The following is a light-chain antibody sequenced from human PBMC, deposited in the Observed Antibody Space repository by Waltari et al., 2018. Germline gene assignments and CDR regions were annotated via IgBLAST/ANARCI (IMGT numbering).Light chain of an antibody. CDR2: MVS. J-gene: IGKJ4*01. Sequence: VVLTQTPLSLPVTLGEPAPISCTSSQSLVDRADGNTYLDWFLQKPGQSPQRLIFMVSHRASGVPDRFSGSGSGSDFTLQISRVEADDVGIYYCMQRMEFPLTFGGGTKVEIK. V-gene: IGKV2-40*01. CDR3: MQRMEFPLT. CDR1: QSLVDRADGNTY.